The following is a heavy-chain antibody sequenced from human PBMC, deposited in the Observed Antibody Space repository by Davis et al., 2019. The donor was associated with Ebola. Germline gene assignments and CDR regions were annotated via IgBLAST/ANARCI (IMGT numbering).Heavy chain of an antibody. D-gene: IGHD3-10*01. CDR3: TTLSITMVRGVIHRDY. CDR1: GFRFDDYA. Sequence: PGGSLRLSCAASGFRFDDYAMHWVRQASGKGLEWVGRIRSKANSYATAYAASVKGRFTISRDDSKNTAFLQMNSLKTEDTAVYYCTTLSITMVRGVIHRDYWGQGTLVTVSS. CDR2: IRSKANSYAT. J-gene: IGHJ4*02. V-gene: IGHV3-73*01.